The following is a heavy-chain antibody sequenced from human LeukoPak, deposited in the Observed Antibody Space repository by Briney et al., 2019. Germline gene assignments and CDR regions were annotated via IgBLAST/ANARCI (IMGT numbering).Heavy chain of an antibody. V-gene: IGHV3-30*04. CDR3: ARGSVGTPPPFDY. Sequence: GGSLRLSCAASGFTFSSYAMHWVRQAPGMELDWVALISYHGNTAYYADSVKGRFTISRDSSTLYLQMHSLRIEDTAVYYCARGSVGTPPPFDYWGQGTLVTVSS. CDR1: GFTFSSYA. D-gene: IGHD2-15*01. J-gene: IGHJ4*02. CDR2: ISYHGNTA.